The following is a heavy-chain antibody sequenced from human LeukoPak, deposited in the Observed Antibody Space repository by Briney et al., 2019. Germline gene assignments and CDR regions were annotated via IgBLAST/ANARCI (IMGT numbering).Heavy chain of an antibody. D-gene: IGHD2-2*01. CDR3: ATVYCRNTGCYPFYFDY. Sequence: ASVKVSCKASGYTFTDYYIHWIQQAPGKGLEWMGLVDPGDNKIIYAEKFQGRVTITADTSTDTAYLELSSLTSEDTAMYYCATVYCRNTGCYPFYFDYWGQGTLVTVSS. CDR1: GYTFTDYY. J-gene: IGHJ4*02. V-gene: IGHV1-69-2*01. CDR2: VDPGDNKI.